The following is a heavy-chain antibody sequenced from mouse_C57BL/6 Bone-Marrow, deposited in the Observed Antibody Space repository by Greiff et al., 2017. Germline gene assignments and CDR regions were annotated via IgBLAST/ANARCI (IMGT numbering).Heavy chain of an antibody. CDR1: GFTFSSYG. J-gene: IGHJ3*01. V-gene: IGHV5-6*01. D-gene: IGHD2-4*01. CDR3: ARGDYDYPLFAY. Sequence: EVKLMESGGDLVKPGGSLKLSCAASGFTFSSYGMSWVRQTPDKRLEWVATISSGGSYTYYPDSVKGRFTISRDNAKNTLYLQMSSRKSEDTAMYYCARGDYDYPLFAYWGQGTLVTVSA. CDR2: ISSGGSYT.